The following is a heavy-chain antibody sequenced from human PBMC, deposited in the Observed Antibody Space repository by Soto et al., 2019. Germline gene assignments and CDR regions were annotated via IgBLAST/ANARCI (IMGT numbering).Heavy chain of an antibody. D-gene: IGHD5-12*01. V-gene: IGHV1-69*06. J-gene: IGHJ4*02. CDR1: GGTFSSYT. CDR3: ARGGDGYNQAYKYYFDY. Sequence: QVQLVQSGAEVKKPGSSVKVPCRASGGTFSSYTISWVRQAPGQGLEWMGGIIPIFGTTRYAQRFQGRVTFTADKSTNTAYMELNSLRSEDTAVYYCARGGDGYNQAYKYYFDYWGQGTLVTASS. CDR2: IIPIFGTT.